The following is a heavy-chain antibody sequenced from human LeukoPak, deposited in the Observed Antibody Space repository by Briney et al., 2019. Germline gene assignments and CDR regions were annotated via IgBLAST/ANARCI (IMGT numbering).Heavy chain of an antibody. CDR2: IYATGST. V-gene: IGHV4-4*07. Sequence: SETLSLTCTISGGSVSDYYWSWIRQPAGKGLEWIGRIYATGSTNYNPSLKSRVTMSVETSKNQFSLKLSSVTAADTAVYYCARGYSGSYRGSWLDPWGLGTLVTVSS. CDR1: GGSVSDYY. D-gene: IGHD1-26*01. CDR3: ARGYSGSYRGSWLDP. J-gene: IGHJ5*02.